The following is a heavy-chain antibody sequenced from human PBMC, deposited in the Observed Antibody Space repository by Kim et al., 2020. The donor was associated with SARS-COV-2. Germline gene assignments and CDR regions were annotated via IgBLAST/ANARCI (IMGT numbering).Heavy chain of an antibody. CDR2: IRSKANNYAT. D-gene: IGHD3-3*02. Sequence: GESLKISCAASGFSFSDSAMHWVRQASGKGLEWVGRIRSKANNYATTYAASVKGRFTISRDDSKNAAYLQMNSLKTEDTAVYYCTRVHGTTLAFWDAYDIWGQGTMVPV. V-gene: IGHV3-73*01. CDR3: TRVHGTTLAFWDAYDI. J-gene: IGHJ3*02. CDR1: GFSFSDSA.